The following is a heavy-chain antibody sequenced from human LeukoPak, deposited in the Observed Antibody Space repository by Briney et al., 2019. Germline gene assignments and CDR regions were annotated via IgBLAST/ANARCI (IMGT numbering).Heavy chain of an antibody. D-gene: IGHD4-23*01. J-gene: IGHJ4*02. Sequence: PGGSLRLSCAASGFTFSSYSMNWVRQAPGKGLEWVSYIGTSSSTIYYADSVKGRFTISRDNAKNSLYLQMNSLRDEDTAVYYCARYDYGGNSGDYWGQGTLVTVSS. CDR3: ARYDYGGNSGDY. CDR1: GFTFSSYS. V-gene: IGHV3-48*02. CDR2: IGTSSSTI.